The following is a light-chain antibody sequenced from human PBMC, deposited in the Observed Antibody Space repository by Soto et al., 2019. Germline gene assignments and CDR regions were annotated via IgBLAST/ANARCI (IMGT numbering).Light chain of an antibody. CDR1: QSVSSY. V-gene: IGKV3-11*01. J-gene: IGKJ4*01. Sequence: EIVLTLSPATLSLSPGERATLSCRASQSVSSYLAWYQQKPGQAPRLLIYDASNRATGIPARFSGSGSGTDFTLTISSLEPEDFAVYYCHQRSNWPLTFGGGTKVDIK. CDR3: HQRSNWPLT. CDR2: DAS.